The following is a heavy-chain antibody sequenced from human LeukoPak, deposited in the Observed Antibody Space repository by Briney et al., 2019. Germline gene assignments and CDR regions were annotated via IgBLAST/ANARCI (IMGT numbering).Heavy chain of an antibody. CDR1: GFTFSSYS. CDR3: ARDEKIWQYNWFDP. Sequence: PGGSLRLSCAASGFTFSSYSMNWVRQAPGKGLEWVSYISSSSSTIYYADSVKGRFTISRDNAKNSLYLQMNSLRAEDTAVYYCARDEKIWQYNWFDPWGQGTLVTVSS. J-gene: IGHJ5*02. V-gene: IGHV3-48*01. CDR2: ISSSSSTI. D-gene: IGHD5-24*01.